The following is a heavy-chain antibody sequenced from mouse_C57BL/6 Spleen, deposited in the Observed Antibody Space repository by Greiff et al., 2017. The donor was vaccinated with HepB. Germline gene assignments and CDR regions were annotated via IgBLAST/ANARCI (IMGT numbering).Heavy chain of an antibody. CDR1: GYTFTDYY. J-gene: IGHJ4*01. V-gene: IGHV1-26*01. Sequence: VQLQQSGPELVKPGASVKISCKASGYTFTDYYMNWVKQSHGKSLEWIGDINPNNGGTSYKQKFKGKATLTVDKSSSTAYMELRSLTSEDSAVYCCARGEGMDYWGQGTSVTVSS. CDR3: ARGEGMDY. CDR2: INPNNGGT.